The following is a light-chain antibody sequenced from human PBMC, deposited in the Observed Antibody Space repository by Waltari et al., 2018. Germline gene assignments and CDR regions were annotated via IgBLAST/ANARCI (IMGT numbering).Light chain of an antibody. CDR2: DAS. J-gene: IGKJ1*01. V-gene: IGKV3-20*01. Sequence: DIVLTQSPGTLSLSPGERATLSCRASQSVSSIYLAWYQQRPSQAPRLLIYDASSRATGIPDRFSGSGSGTDFTLTISRLEPEDFAVYYCQQYSSSRTFGQGTKVEIK. CDR3: QQYSSSRT. CDR1: QSVSSIY.